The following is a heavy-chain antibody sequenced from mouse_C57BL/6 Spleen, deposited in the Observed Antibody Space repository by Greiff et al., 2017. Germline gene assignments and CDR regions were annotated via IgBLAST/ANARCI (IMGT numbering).Heavy chain of an antibody. J-gene: IGHJ3*01. V-gene: IGHV1-52*01. CDR3: ARGNDGYYFSWFAY. CDR1: GYTFTSYW. Sequence: QVQLQQPGAELVRPGSSVKLSCKASGYTFTSYWMHWVKQRPIQGLEWIGNIDPSDSETHYNQKFKDKATLTVDKSSSTAYMQLSSLTSEDSAVYYCARGNDGYYFSWFAYWGQGTLVTVSA. D-gene: IGHD2-3*01. CDR2: IDPSDSET.